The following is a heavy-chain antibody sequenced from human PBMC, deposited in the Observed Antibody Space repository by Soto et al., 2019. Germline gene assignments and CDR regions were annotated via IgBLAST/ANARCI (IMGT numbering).Heavy chain of an antibody. Sequence: PSETLSLTCTVSGGSISSGGYYWSWIRQHPGKGLEWIGYIYYSGSTYYNPSLKSRVTISVDTSKNQFSLKLSSVTAADTAVYYCARAYMVRARYGMDVWGQGTTVTVSS. V-gene: IGHV4-31*03. CDR3: ARAYMVRARYGMDV. CDR1: GGSISSGGYY. D-gene: IGHD3-10*01. CDR2: IYYSGST. J-gene: IGHJ6*02.